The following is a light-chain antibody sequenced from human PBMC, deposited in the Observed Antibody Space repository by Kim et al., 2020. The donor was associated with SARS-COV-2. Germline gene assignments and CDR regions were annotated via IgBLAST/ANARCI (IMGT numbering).Light chain of an antibody. CDR3: AAWDDSLSGQVV. CDR2: RNN. V-gene: IGLV1-47*01. J-gene: IGLJ2*01. CDR1: RSNIGSNY. Sequence: QRVTISCSGSRSNIGSNYVYWYQQLPGTAPKLLIYRNNQRPSGVPDRFSGSKSGTSASLAISGLRSEDEADYYCAAWDDSLSGQVVFGGGTQLTVL.